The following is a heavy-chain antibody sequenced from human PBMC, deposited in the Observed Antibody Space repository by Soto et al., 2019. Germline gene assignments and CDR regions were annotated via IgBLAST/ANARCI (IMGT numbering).Heavy chain of an antibody. D-gene: IGHD6-19*01. CDR1: GYTFTSYD. V-gene: IGHV1-8*01. Sequence: QVQLVPSGAEVRKPGASVKVSCEASGYTFTSYDFYWVRQATGQGLEWMGWMKDNNGKLGYAQKFNGRAPWTSDNSLSTAHMRLSSQKSDDPAVNYWAGRAETNGWHSFGSDKYDFDFRGQETLVTVS. CDR2: MKDNNGKL. J-gene: IGHJ4*02. CDR3: AGRAETNGWHSFGSDKYDFDF.